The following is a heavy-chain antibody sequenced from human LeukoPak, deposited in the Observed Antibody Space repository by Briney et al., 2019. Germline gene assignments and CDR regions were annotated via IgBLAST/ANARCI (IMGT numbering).Heavy chain of an antibody. Sequence: KYGESLKISCKGSGYSFTNYWIAWVRQMPGKGLEWIGIIYPGDSETRYGPSFQGQVTISADKSISTAYLHWSSLKASDTAIYFCARHRGYTNSPPEYGGQETLVTVSS. J-gene: IGHJ4*02. V-gene: IGHV5-51*01. CDR3: ARHRGYTNSPPEY. CDR1: GYSFTNYW. CDR2: IYPGDSET. D-gene: IGHD6-13*01.